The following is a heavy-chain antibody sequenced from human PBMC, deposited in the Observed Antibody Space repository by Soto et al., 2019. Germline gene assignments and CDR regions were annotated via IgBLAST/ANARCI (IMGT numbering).Heavy chain of an antibody. V-gene: IGHV4-59*01. Sequence: SETLSLTCAVYGGSISSYYWSWIRQPPGKGLEWIGYIYYSGSTNYNPSLKSRVTISVDTSKNQFSLKLSSVTAADTAVYYCARELFGRSVWFDPWGQGTLVIVSS. CDR3: ARELFGRSVWFDP. CDR1: GGSISSYY. J-gene: IGHJ5*02. D-gene: IGHD3-10*01. CDR2: IYYSGST.